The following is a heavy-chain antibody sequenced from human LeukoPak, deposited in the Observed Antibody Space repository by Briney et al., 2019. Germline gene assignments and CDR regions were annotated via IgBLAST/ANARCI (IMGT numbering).Heavy chain of an antibody. V-gene: IGHV3-33*01. J-gene: IGHJ6*02. CDR1: GFTFSRNG. D-gene: IGHD3-10*01. Sequence: PGGSLRLSCAASGFTFSRNGMHWVRQAPGKGLEWVAVIWYNGSNKYYADSVKGRFTISRDNSKNTLWLQMNSLRAEDTAVYYCARSGFGVLYYYGMDVWGQGTTVTVSS. CDR3: ARSGFGVLYYYGMDV. CDR2: IWYNGSNK.